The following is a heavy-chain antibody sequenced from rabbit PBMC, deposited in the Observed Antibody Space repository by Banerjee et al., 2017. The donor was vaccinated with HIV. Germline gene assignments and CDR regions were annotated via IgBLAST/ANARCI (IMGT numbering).Heavy chain of an antibody. V-gene: IGHV1S7*01. CDR1: GFDFSSYY. Sequence: QQLVESGGGLVQPGGSLKLSCKASGFDFSSYYMSWVRQAPGKGLEWIGIIYPGFGITNYASWVNGRFTISRDNAQNTLYLQLNSLTAADTATYFCVRDSSGWGADLWGPGTLVTVS. J-gene: IGHJ4*01. CDR2: IYPGFGIT. CDR3: VRDSSGWGADL. D-gene: IGHD4-1*01.